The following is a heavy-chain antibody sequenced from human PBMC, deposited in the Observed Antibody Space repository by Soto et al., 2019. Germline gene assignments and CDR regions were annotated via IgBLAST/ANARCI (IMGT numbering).Heavy chain of an antibody. CDR3: AREPSSGWYEEGFDP. D-gene: IGHD6-19*01. V-gene: IGHV1-69*13. J-gene: IGHJ5*02. Sequence: SVKVSCKASGYTFTGQYMHWVRQAPGQGLEWMGGIIPIFGTANYAQKFQGRVTITADESTSTAYMELSSLRSEDTAVYYCAREPSSGWYEEGFDPWGQGTLVTVSS. CDR2: IIPIFGTA. CDR1: GYTFTGQY.